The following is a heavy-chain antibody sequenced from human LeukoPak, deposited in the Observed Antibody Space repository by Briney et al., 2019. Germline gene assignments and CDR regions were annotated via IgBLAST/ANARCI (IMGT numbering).Heavy chain of an antibody. J-gene: IGHJ4*02. D-gene: IGHD6-13*01. V-gene: IGHV4-34*01. CDR2: INHSGST. CDR1: GGSFSGYY. Sequence: SETLSLTCAVYGGSFSGYYWSWIRQPPGKGLEWIGEINHSGSTNYNPSLKSRVTISVDTSKNQFSLKLSSVTAADTAVYYCARGRRGAAGQGGYYFDYWGRGTLVTVSS. CDR3: ARGRRGAAGQGGYYFDY.